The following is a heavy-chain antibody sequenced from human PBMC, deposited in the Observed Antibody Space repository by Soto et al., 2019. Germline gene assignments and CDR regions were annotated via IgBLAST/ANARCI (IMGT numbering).Heavy chain of an antibody. CDR3: ARGTTEVTSFDL. V-gene: IGHV1-18*04. Sequence: QVQLMQSGAEVKKPGASVKVSCKASGYIFTSYGIGWVQQAPGQGLEWMGWISGFNGNTNYAQRFQDRVTLTTDTSTTTAYLELRSLISDDTAVYYCARGTTEVTSFDLWGRGTLVTVSS. D-gene: IGHD4-4*01. CDR1: GYIFTSYG. J-gene: IGHJ2*01. CDR2: ISGFNGNT.